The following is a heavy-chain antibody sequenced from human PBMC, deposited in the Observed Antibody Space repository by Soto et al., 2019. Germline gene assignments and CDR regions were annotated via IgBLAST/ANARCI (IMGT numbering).Heavy chain of an antibody. CDR2: IGSRGETYAT. CDR3: ARVVGSWSPVDY. V-gene: IGHV3-73*01. D-gene: IGHD6-13*01. Sequence: AGGSLRLSCAASGFTFGASALQWVRQASGKGLEWLGRIGSRGETYATTYAASVKGRFTISRDNAKNSLYLQMNSLRAEDTAVYYCARVVGSWSPVDYWGQGTLVTVSS. J-gene: IGHJ4*02. CDR1: GFTFGASA.